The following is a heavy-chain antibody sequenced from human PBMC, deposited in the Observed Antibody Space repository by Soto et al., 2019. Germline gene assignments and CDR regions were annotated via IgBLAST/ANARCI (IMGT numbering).Heavy chain of an antibody. J-gene: IGHJ6*02. V-gene: IGHV3-21*01. Sequence: GGSLRLSCAASGFTFSSYSMNWVRQAPGKGLEWVSSISSSSSYIYYADSVKGRFTISRDNAKNSLYLQMNSLRAEDTAVYYCARALTVPPGGYYYGMDVWGQGTTVTVSS. CDR2: ISSSSSYI. D-gene: IGHD4-17*01. CDR3: ARALTVPPGGYYYGMDV. CDR1: GFTFSSYS.